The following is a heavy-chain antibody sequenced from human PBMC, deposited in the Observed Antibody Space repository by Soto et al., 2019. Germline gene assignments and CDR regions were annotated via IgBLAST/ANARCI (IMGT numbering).Heavy chain of an antibody. CDR3: ARLSGYPYYYYYGMDV. Sequence: SETLSLTCTVSGGSGSTNSYSWFWIRQSPGKALEWIGWISHTGSTNYNPSLESRVTISVDTSKNQLSLKLTSVTAADTAVYYCARLSGYPYYYYYGMDVWGQGTTVTVSS. V-gene: IGHV4-61*01. CDR2: ISHTGST. CDR1: GGSGSTNSYS. J-gene: IGHJ6*02. D-gene: IGHD3-3*01.